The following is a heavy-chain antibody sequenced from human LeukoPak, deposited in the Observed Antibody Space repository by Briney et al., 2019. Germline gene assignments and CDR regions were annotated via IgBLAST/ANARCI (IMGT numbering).Heavy chain of an antibody. J-gene: IGHJ4*02. Sequence: TGGSLRLSCATSGFTFSSSTFGSYTMNWVRQAPGKGLEWVSSISSTGTYIYSTHTVKGRFTSSRDIANSLLYLQMNSLRADDTAVYYCARDLDYSTGFDYWGQGTLVTVSS. CDR1: GFTFSSSTFGSYT. CDR2: ISSTGTYI. D-gene: IGHD4-11*01. V-gene: IGHV3-21*01. CDR3: ARDLDYSTGFDY.